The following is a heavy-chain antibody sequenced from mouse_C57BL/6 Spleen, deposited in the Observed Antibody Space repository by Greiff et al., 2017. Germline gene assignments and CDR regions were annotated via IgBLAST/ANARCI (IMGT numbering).Heavy chain of an antibody. CDR1: GYTFTDYE. CDR3: TSSRGSSHYFDY. V-gene: IGHV1-15*01. CDR2: IDPETGGT. J-gene: IGHJ2*01. D-gene: IGHD1-1*01. Sequence: VQLQQSGAELVRPGASVTLSCKASGYTFTDYEMHWVKQTPVHGLEWIGAIDPETGGTAYNQKFKGKAILTADKSSSTAYMELRSLTAEDSAVYDCTSSRGSSHYFDYWGQGTTLTVSS.